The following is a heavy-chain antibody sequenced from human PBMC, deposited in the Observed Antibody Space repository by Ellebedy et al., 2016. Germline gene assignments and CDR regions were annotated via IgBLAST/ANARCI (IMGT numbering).Heavy chain of an antibody. D-gene: IGHD3-22*01. J-gene: IGHJ4*02. V-gene: IGHV3-7*01. CDR3: TRGHYEI. CDR2: IKVDGGDS. CDR1: GFTFSTYF. Sequence: GGSLRLSCAASGFTFSTYFLSWARQAPGKGLEWLAHIKVDGGDSSYAASVKGRFIVSRDNARKSLFLQMNSLRVEDTAVYYCTRGHYEIWGQGTLVTVSS.